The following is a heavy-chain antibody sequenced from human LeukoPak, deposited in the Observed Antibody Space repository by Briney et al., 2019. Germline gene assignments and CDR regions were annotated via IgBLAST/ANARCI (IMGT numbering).Heavy chain of an antibody. V-gene: IGHV3-30*18. J-gene: IGHJ5*01. CDR2: ISYDGIYK. Sequence: GGSLRLSCAASGFTFSSYGTHWVRQAPGKGLEWVAYISYDGIYKNYTDSVKGRFTIARDNSKTTLYLQMISLRPEDSAVYFCAKDRSTGWYAGFDFWGQGTLVTVPS. CDR3: AKDRSTGWYAGFDF. CDR1: GFTFSSYG. D-gene: IGHD6-19*01.